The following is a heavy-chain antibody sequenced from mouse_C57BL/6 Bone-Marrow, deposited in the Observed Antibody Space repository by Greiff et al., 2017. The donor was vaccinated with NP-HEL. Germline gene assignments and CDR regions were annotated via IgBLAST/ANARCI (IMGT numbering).Heavy chain of an antibody. CDR2: IHPSDSDT. V-gene: IGHV1-74*01. D-gene: IGHD2-4*01. Sequence: QVQLKQPGAELVKPGASVKVSCKASGYTFTSYWMHWVKQRPGQGLEWLGRIHPSDSDTNYNQKFKGKATLTVDKSSSTAYRQLSSLTSEDSAVYYCAIPYDYSWFAYWGQGTLVTVSA. CDR1: GYTFTSYW. J-gene: IGHJ3*01. CDR3: AIPYDYSWFAY.